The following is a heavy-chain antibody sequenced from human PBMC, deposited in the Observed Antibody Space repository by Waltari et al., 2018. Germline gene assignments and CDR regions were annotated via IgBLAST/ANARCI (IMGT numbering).Heavy chain of an antibody. CDR3: AKYRVITTQSTYDY. D-gene: IGHD3-3*01. Sequence: EVQLLESGGDLIQPGGSLRLSCVASGFTFSNYAMSWVRQAPGRGLEWVSAIHPGGSSTYYAASVKDRFTISRDDARNTLYLQMTRLRAEDTALYYCAKYRVITTQSTYDYWGQGTLVTVSS. V-gene: IGHV3-23*05. CDR2: IHPGGSST. J-gene: IGHJ4*02. CDR1: GFTFSNYA.